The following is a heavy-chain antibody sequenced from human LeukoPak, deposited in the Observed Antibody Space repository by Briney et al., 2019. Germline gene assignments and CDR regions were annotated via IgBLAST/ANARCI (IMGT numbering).Heavy chain of an antibody. V-gene: IGHV1-69*13. Sequence: SVKVSCKASGGTFSSYAISWVRQAPGQGLEWMGGIIPIFGTANYAQKFQGRVTITADESTSTAYMELSSLRSEDTAVYYCARDRERYYDFWSGYYPTTFDYWGQGTLVTVSS. CDR1: GGTFSSYA. CDR3: ARDRERYYDFWSGYYPTTFDY. J-gene: IGHJ4*02. CDR2: IIPIFGTA. D-gene: IGHD3-3*01.